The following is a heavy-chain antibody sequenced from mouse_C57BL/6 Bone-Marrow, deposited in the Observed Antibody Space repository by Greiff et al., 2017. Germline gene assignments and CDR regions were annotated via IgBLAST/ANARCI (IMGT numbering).Heavy chain of an antibody. Sequence: QVQLQQPGAELVKPGASVKMSCTASGYTFTSYWITWVKQRPGQGLEWIGDIYPGSGSTNYNEKFKSKATLTVDTSSSTDYMQLSSLTSEDSAVYYCARPYYSNYWYFDVWGTGTTVTGSS. D-gene: IGHD2-5*01. V-gene: IGHV1-55*01. J-gene: IGHJ1*03. CDR1: GYTFTSYW. CDR2: IYPGSGST. CDR3: ARPYYSNYWYFDV.